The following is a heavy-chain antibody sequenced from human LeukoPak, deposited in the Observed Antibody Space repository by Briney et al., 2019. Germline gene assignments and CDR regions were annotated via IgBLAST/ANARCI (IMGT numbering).Heavy chain of an antibody. D-gene: IGHD4-23*01. Sequence: PGGSLRLSCAASGFTFSSYWMHWVRQAPGKGLVWVSRINSDGSSTSYADSVKGRFTISRDNAKNTLYLQMNSLRAEDTAVYYCASFGGNSGYYYGMDVWGQGTTVTVSS. CDR2: INSDGSST. J-gene: IGHJ6*02. CDR3: ASFGGNSGYYYGMDV. CDR1: GFTFSSYW. V-gene: IGHV3-74*01.